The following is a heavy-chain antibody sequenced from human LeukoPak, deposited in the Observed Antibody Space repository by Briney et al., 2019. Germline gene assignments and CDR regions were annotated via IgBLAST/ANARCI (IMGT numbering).Heavy chain of an antibody. CDR1: GYTFTGYY. D-gene: IGHD6-6*01. CDR2: INPNSGGT. V-gene: IGHV1-2*02. J-gene: IGHJ5*02. CDR3: ARDPREAAQTNWFDP. Sequence: GASVKVSCKASGYTFTGYYMHWVRQAPGQGLEWMGWINPNSGGTNYAQKFQGRVTMTRDTSISTAYMELSRLRSDDTAVYYCARDPREAAQTNWFDPWGQGTLVTVSS.